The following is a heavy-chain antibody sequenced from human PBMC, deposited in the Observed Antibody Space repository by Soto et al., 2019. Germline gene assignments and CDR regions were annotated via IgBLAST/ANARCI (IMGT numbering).Heavy chain of an antibody. CDR3: AKDQYDSSGYYISYDY. J-gene: IGHJ4*02. Sequence: GGSLRLSCAASGFTFSGYAMSWVRQAPGKGLEWVSAISGSGGSTYYADSVKGRFTISRDNSKNTLYLQMNSLRAEDTAVYYCAKDQYDSSGYYISYDYWGQGTLVTVSS. CDR1: GFTFSGYA. D-gene: IGHD3-22*01. CDR2: ISGSGGST. V-gene: IGHV3-23*01.